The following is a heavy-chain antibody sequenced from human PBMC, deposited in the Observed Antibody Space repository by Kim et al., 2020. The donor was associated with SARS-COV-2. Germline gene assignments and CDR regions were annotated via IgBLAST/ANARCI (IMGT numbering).Heavy chain of an antibody. CDR3: AKRVQTMVRGVLWGYFDY. J-gene: IGHJ4*02. V-gene: IGHV3-23*01. Sequence: GGSLRLSCAASGFTFSSYAMSWVRQAPGKGLEWVSAISGSGGSTYYADSVKGRFTISRDNSKNTLYLQMNSLRAEDTAVYYCAKRVQTMVRGVLWGYFDYWGQGTLVTVSS. D-gene: IGHD3-10*01. CDR2: ISGSGGST. CDR1: GFTFSSYA.